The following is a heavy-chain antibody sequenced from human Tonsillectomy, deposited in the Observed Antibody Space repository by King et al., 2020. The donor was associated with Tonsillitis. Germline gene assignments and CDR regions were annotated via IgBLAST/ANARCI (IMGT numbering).Heavy chain of an antibody. V-gene: IGHV3-74*01. CDR2: INSDGSST. CDR1: GFTFSTYW. Sequence: VQLVESGGGLVQPGGSLRLSCAASGFTFSTYWMHWGRHAPGKGLVWVSRINSDGSSTSYADSVKGRFTISRDNAKNTLYLQMNSLRAEDTAVYYCARDGSMVRGVALNWVDPWGQGTLVTVSS. D-gene: IGHD3-10*01. CDR3: ARDGSMVRGVALNWVDP. J-gene: IGHJ5*02.